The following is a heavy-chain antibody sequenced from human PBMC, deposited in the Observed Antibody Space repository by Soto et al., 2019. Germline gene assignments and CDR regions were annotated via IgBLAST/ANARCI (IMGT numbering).Heavy chain of an antibody. CDR3: ARGLDGSGYYYGMDV. Sequence: GASVKVSCKASGGTFSSYTISWVRQAPGQGLEWMGRIIPILGIANYAQKFQGRVTITADKSTSTAYMELSSLRSEDTAVYYCARGLDGSGYYYGMDVWGQGTTVTVSS. J-gene: IGHJ6*02. D-gene: IGHD3-10*01. CDR1: GGTFSSYT. CDR2: IIPILGIA. V-gene: IGHV1-69*02.